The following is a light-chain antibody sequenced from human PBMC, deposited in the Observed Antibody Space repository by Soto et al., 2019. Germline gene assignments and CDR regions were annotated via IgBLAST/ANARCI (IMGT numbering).Light chain of an antibody. CDR2: DAS. J-gene: IGKJ1*01. CDR1: QSVSSSY. Sequence: EIVLTQSPGTLSLSPGERATLSCRASQSVSSSYLAWYQQKPGQAPRLLIYDASRRATGIPDRFSGSGSGTDFTLTISRLEPEDFAVYYCQQYGTSPRTFGQGTKVKSN. V-gene: IGKV3-20*01. CDR3: QQYGTSPRT.